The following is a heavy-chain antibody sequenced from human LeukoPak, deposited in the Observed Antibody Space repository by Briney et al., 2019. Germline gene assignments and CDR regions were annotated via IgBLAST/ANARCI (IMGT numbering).Heavy chain of an antibody. V-gene: IGHV3-23*01. D-gene: IGHD4-23*01. J-gene: IGHJ3*02. CDR3: AKSGYGGNSGDAFDI. CDR2: ISGSGGST. Sequence: GGSLRLSCAASGFTVSSNYMSWVRQAPGKGLEWVSAISGSGGSTYYADSVKGRFTISRDNSKNTLYLQMNSLRAEDTAVYYCAKSGYGGNSGDAFDIWGQGTMVTVSS. CDR1: GFTVSSNY.